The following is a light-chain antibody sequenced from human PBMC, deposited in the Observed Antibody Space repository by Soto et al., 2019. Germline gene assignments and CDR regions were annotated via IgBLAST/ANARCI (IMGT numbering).Light chain of an antibody. J-gene: IGKJ1*01. CDR1: QSINSGY. CDR3: QQYDSSPWT. Sequence: EIVLTQSPGTLSLSPGERGTLSCRASQSINSGYLAWYQQKSGQAPRLLIYGVSNRAIGIPDRFSGSGSGTDFTLTISRLEPEDFALYFCQQYDSSPWTFGQGTKVDIK. CDR2: GVS. V-gene: IGKV3-20*01.